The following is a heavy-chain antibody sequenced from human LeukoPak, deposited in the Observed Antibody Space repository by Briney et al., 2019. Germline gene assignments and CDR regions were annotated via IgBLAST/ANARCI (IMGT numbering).Heavy chain of an antibody. CDR1: GGSISSDGYY. D-gene: IGHD6-6*01. J-gene: IGHJ3*02. V-gene: IGHV4-30-2*01. CDR3: ARDRPRHGDDDAFDI. CDR2: IQHTGGT. Sequence: PSETLSLTCTVSGGSISSDGYYWSWIRQPPGKGPEWIGHIQHTGGTHYNSSLKSRVTISADRSKNQFSLKLSSVTAADTAVYYCARDRPRHGDDDAFDIWGQGTMVTVSS.